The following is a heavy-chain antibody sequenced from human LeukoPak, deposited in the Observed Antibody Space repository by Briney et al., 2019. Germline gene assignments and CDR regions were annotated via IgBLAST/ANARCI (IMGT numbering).Heavy chain of an antibody. J-gene: IGHJ5*02. CDR3: AREYSSSSYWFDP. CDR1: GYSFTSYW. D-gene: IGHD6-13*01. V-gene: IGHV5-51*01. Sequence: GESLKISCKGSGYSFTSYWIGWVRQMPGKGLEWMGIIYPGDSDTRYSPSFQGQVTIPADKSISTAYLQWSSLKASDTAMYYCAREYSSSSYWFDPWGQGTLVTVSS. CDR2: IYPGDSDT.